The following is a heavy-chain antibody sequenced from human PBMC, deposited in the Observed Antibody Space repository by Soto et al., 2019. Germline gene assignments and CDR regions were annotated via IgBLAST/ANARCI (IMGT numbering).Heavy chain of an antibody. J-gene: IGHJ5*02. Sequence: GSLRLSCAASGFTFSGYSMNWVRQAPGKGLEWVSSISSSGTYIYYTDSVKGRFTVSRDNAKNSAFLQMNSLRDEDTAVYYCAKSVAARLDWFDPWGQGTQVTVSS. V-gene: IGHV3-21*01. CDR1: GFTFSGYS. D-gene: IGHD6-6*01. CDR2: ISSSGTYI. CDR3: AKSVAARLDWFDP.